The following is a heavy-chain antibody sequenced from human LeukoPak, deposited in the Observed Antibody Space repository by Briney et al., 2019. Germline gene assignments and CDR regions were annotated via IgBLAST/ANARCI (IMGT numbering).Heavy chain of an antibody. CDR2: IYYSGST. CDR1: GGSISSYY. Sequence: SETLSLTCTVSGGSISSYYWSWIRQPPGKGLEWIGYIYYSGSTNYNPSLKSRVTISVDTSKNQFSLKLSSVTAAGTAVYYCAREGGLREYYFDYWGQGTLVTVSS. J-gene: IGHJ4*02. CDR3: AREGGLREYYFDY. D-gene: IGHD3-16*01. V-gene: IGHV4-59*01.